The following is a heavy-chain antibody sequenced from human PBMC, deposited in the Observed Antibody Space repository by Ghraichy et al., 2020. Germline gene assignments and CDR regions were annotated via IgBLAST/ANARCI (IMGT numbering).Heavy chain of an antibody. D-gene: IGHD5-12*01. J-gene: IGHJ4*02. V-gene: IGHV3-23*01. CDR2: ISGSGGST. CDR3: AKGPSLSGYIDY. CDR1: GFTFSSYA. Sequence: GESLNISCAASGFTFSSYAMSWVRQAPGKGLEWVSTISGSGGSTYYADSVKGRFTVSRDNSKNTLYLQMNSLRAEDTAVYYCAKGPSLSGYIDYWGQGTLVTVSS.